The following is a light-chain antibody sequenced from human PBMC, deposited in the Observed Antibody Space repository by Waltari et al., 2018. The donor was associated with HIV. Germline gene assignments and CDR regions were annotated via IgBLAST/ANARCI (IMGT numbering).Light chain of an antibody. V-gene: IGLV2-14*01. Sequence: QSALTQPASVSGSPGQSITLPCTGTSSDVGDYNYVSWYQQRPGKAPKLMIYEVSNRPSGVSNRFSGSKSGNTASLTISGLQAEDEADYYCSSYTTSSVVFGGGTKLTVL. CDR2: EVS. CDR3: SSYTTSSVV. J-gene: IGLJ2*01. CDR1: SSDVGDYNY.